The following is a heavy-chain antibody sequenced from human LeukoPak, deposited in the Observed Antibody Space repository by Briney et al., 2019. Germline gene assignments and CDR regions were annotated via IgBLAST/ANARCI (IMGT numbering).Heavy chain of an antibody. CDR2: ISYSGST. CDR3: ARHPELYFFDY. Sequence: SETLSLTCTVSGASISSYYWSWIRQPPGKGLEWIGYISYSGSTNYNPSLKSRVTISADTTKNQVSLTLSSVTAADTAVYYCARHPELYFFDYWGQGTLVTVSS. J-gene: IGHJ4*02. CDR1: GASISSYY. D-gene: IGHD3-10*01. V-gene: IGHV4-59*08.